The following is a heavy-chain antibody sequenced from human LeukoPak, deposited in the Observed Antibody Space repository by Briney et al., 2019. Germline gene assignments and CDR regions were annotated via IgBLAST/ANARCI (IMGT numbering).Heavy chain of an antibody. CDR1: GFTFSSYA. V-gene: IGHV3-23*01. CDR2: ISGGGGST. J-gene: IGHJ4*02. Sequence: GGSLRLSCEASGFTFSSYAMSWVRQAPGKGLEWVSTISGGGGSTYYADSVKGRFTISRDNSKNTLYLQVNSLRAEDTAVYYCAKGGKWDVTPFDYWGQGTLVTVSS. CDR3: AKGGKWDVTPFDY. D-gene: IGHD1-26*01.